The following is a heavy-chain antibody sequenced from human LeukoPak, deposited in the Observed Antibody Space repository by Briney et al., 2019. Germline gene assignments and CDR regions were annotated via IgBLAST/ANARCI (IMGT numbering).Heavy chain of an antibody. V-gene: IGHV4-59*04. J-gene: IGHJ4*02. CDR3: AGADRHDYGEDY. D-gene: IGHD4-17*01. CDR1: GGSISSYY. CDR2: IYYSGSS. Sequence: PSETLSLTCTVSGGSISSYYWSWIRQPPGKGLEWMGFIYYSGSSYYNPSLKSRVTMSVDTSKNQFTLKLTSVTAADTAFYYCAGADRHDYGEDYWGQGTLVTVSS.